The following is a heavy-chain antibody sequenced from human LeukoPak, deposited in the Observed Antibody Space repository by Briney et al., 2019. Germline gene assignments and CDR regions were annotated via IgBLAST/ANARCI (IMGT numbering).Heavy chain of an antibody. J-gene: IGHJ3*02. Sequence: PSETLSLTCTVSGGSISSYYWTWIRQPPGKGLEWIGYIYYSGSTTYNPSLNSRVTISVDTSKNQFSLKLSSVTAADTAVYYCARSGYREGADALDIWGQGTMVTVSS. CDR2: IYYSGST. V-gene: IGHV4-59*01. CDR1: GGSISSYY. CDR3: ARSGYREGADALDI. D-gene: IGHD5-18*01.